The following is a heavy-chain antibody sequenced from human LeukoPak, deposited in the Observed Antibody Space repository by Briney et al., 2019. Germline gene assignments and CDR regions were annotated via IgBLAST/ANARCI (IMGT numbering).Heavy chain of an antibody. V-gene: IGHV3-7*01. D-gene: IGHD6-13*01. J-gene: IGHJ5*02. Sequence: GGSLRLSCAASGFTFSSYWMSWVRQAPGKGLEWVANIKQDGSEKYYVDSVKGRFTIARDNAKNSLYLQMNSLRAEDTAVYYCAGTGSSWSYNWFDPWGQGTLVTVSS. CDR2: IKQDGSEK. CDR3: AGTGSSWSYNWFDP. CDR1: GFTFSSYW.